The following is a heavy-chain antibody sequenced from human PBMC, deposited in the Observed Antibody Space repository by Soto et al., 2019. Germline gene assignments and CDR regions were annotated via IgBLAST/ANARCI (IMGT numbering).Heavy chain of an antibody. CDR2: IIPIFGTA. D-gene: IGHD6-13*01. V-gene: IGHV1-69*13. CDR1: GGTFSSYA. J-gene: IGHJ6*02. Sequence: GASVKVSCKASGGTFSSYAISWVRQAPGQGLEWMGGIIPIFGTANYAQKFQGRVTITADESTSTAYMELSSLRSEDTAVYYCARDRGHSSSWYAYYHYYGMDVWGQGTTVTVSS. CDR3: ARDRGHSSSWYAYYHYYGMDV.